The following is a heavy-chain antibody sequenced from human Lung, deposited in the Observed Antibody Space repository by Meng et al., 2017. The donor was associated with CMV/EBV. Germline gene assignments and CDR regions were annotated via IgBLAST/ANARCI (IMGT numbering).Heavy chain of an antibody. V-gene: IGHV3-15*01. CDR3: TTEEYFSYYYGMDV. J-gene: IGHJ6*02. CDR1: GFTFSNAW. Sequence: GESLKISCAASGFTFSNAWMSWVRQAPGKGLEWVGRIKSKTDGGTTDYAAPVKGRFTISRDDSKNTLYLQMNSLKTEDTAVYYCTTEEYFSYYYGMDVWGQGTTVXVSS. CDR2: IKSKTDGGTT. D-gene: IGHD2/OR15-2a*01.